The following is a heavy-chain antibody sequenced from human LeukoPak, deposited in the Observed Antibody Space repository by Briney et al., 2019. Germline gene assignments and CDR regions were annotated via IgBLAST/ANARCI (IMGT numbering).Heavy chain of an antibody. Sequence: HTGGSLRLSCAASGFTFSSYWMHWVRQAPGKGLVWVSRINSDGSSTSYADSVKGRFTISRDNAKNTLYLQMNSLRAEDTAVYYCARAGWRQWLVYYYYGMDVWGEGTTVTVSS. D-gene: IGHD6-19*01. J-gene: IGHJ6*04. V-gene: IGHV3-74*01. CDR3: ARAGWRQWLVYYYYGMDV. CDR1: GFTFSSYW. CDR2: INSDGSST.